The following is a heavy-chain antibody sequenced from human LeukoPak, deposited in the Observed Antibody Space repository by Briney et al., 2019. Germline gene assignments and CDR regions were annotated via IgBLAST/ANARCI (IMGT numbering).Heavy chain of an antibody. CDR2: MSGSGTTI. CDR1: GFTFSDYY. Sequence: GGSLRLSCAASGFTFSDYYMSWIRQVPGKGLEWISYMSGSGTTIYYTDSVKGRFTISRDNAENSLYLQMNSLRAEDTAVYYCAKDRSKGSYGDEFDHWGQGTLVTVSS. J-gene: IGHJ4*02. D-gene: IGHD1-26*01. CDR3: AKDRSKGSYGDEFDH. V-gene: IGHV3-11*04.